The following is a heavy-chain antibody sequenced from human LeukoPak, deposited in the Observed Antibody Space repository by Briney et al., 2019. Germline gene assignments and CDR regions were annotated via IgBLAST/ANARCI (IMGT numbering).Heavy chain of an antibody. Sequence: SETLSLTCGVSGTSFTSYYWSWIRQTPGKGREWIGEVNHSGYTNMNPSLKSRVTISVDTSKNQFSLMMPSVTAADTAVYFCARMTTGHDYWGQGSLVTVSS. CDR3: ARMTTGHDY. V-gene: IGHV4-34*01. D-gene: IGHD4-17*01. CDR1: GTSFTSYY. CDR2: VNHSGYT. J-gene: IGHJ4*02.